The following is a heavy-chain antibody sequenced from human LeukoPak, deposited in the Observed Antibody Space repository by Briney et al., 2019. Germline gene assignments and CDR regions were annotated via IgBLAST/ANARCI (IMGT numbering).Heavy chain of an antibody. J-gene: IGHJ3*02. CDR1: GFTFSTYW. D-gene: IGHD5-12*01. V-gene: IGHV3-74*01. CDR2: IRKDGSTA. CDR3: ARDYGGDGDAFDI. Sequence: GGSLRLSCAVSGFTFSTYWMHWVRQAPGKGLVWVSRIRKDGSTANYADSVRGRFTVSRDNAKNTLYLQMNSLEVDDTAIYYCARDYGGDGDAFDIWGHGTMVTVSS.